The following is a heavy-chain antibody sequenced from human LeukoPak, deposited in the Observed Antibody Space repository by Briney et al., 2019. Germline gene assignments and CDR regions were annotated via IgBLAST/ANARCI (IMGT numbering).Heavy chain of an antibody. V-gene: IGHV4-31*11. D-gene: IGHD6-13*01. CDR1: GGSFSGYY. Sequence: SETLSLTCAVYGGSFSGYYWSWIRQHPGKGLEWIGYIYYSGSTYYNPSLKSRVTISVDTSKNQFSLKLSSVTAADTAVYYCARANPVYSSSWYIDAFDIWGQGTMVTVSS. CDR3: ARANPVYSSSWYIDAFDI. CDR2: IYYSGST. J-gene: IGHJ3*02.